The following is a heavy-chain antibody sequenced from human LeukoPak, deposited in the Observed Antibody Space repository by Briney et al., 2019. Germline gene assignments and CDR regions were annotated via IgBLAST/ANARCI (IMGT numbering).Heavy chain of an antibody. V-gene: IGHV1-2*02. CDR3: ARARRNGFQPPLI. CDR1: GYTLTGYY. D-gene: IGHD2-8*01. J-gene: IGHJ3*02. Sequence: ASVKVSCKASGYTLTGYYMHWVRQAPGQGLEWMGWINPNSGGTNYVQKFQGRVTMTRDTSISTAYMELSRLRSDDTAVYYCARARRNGFQPPLIWGQGTMVTVSS. CDR2: INPNSGGT.